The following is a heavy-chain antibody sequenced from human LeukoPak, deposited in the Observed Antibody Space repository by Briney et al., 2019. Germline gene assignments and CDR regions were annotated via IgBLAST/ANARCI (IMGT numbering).Heavy chain of an antibody. CDR1: GGSISSSSYY. CDR3: ARLAGEQEFLTGYSLFPVFHYYFDY. J-gene: IGHJ4*02. CDR2: IYYSGST. D-gene: IGHD3-9*01. Sequence: SETLSLTCTVSGGSISSSSYYWGWIRQPPGKGLEWIGSIYYSGSTYYNPSLKSRVTISVDTSKNQFSLKLSSVTAADTAVYYCARLAGEQEFLTGYSLFPVFHYYFDYWGQGTLVTVSS. V-gene: IGHV4-39*01.